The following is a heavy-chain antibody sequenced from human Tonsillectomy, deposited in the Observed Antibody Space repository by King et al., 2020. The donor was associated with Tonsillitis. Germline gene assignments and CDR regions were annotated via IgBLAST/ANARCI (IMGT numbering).Heavy chain of an antibody. Sequence: VQLVESEGGLVKPGGSLRLSCLASGFNISDYTMNWVRQAPGKGLEWLSFISTSSRFTYYADSAKGRFTISRDNAKNSLYLQMNSLRAEDTAQYYCAKSVFSHVDPSMVRPFDMWGPGTLVTVSS. D-gene: IGHD5-18*01. J-gene: IGHJ3*02. CDR1: GFNISDYT. V-gene: IGHV3-21*01. CDR2: ISTSSRFT. CDR3: AKSVFSHVDPSMVRPFDM.